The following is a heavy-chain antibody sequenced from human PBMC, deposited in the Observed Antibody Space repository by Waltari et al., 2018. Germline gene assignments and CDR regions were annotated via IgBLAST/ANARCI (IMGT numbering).Heavy chain of an antibody. Sequence: QVQLQESGPGLVKPSETLSLTCTVSGGSLSSYYWSWIRQPAGKGLEWIGRIYTSGSTNYNPSLKSRVTMSVDTSKNQFSLKLSSVTAADTAVYYCARTTYIAAADYYFDYWGQGTLVTVSS. J-gene: IGHJ4*02. V-gene: IGHV4-4*07. CDR2: IYTSGST. CDR3: ARTTYIAAADYYFDY. D-gene: IGHD6-13*01. CDR1: GGSLSSYY.